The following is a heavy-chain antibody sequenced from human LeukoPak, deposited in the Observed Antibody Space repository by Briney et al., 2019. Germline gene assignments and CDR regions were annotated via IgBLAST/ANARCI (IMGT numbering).Heavy chain of an antibody. D-gene: IGHD3-16*01. CDR2: ISAYNGNT. J-gene: IGHJ6*03. CDR1: VYTFTSYG. V-gene: IGHV1-18*01. CDR3: ARGIMITLKRGSYYMDV. Sequence: ASVKVSCKASVYTFTSYGISWVRQAPGQGLEWMGWISAYNGNTNYAQKLQGRVTMTTDTSTSTAYMELSSLRSEDTAVYYCARGIMITLKRGSYYMDVWGKGTTVTVSS.